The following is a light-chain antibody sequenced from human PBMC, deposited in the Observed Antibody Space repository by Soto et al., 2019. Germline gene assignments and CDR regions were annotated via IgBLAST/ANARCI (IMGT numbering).Light chain of an antibody. J-gene: IGKJ1*01. Sequence: EIVLTQSPALLSVSPGERATLSCRASQSVSSNLAWYQQKPGQAPRLLIYRASSRATSIPARFTGRGSGTDFPLTISSLQYDGIAVYDCQQYNSRPRTCGQGTKVEI. CDR3: QQYNSRPRT. V-gene: IGKV3-15*01. CDR2: RAS. CDR1: QSVSSN.